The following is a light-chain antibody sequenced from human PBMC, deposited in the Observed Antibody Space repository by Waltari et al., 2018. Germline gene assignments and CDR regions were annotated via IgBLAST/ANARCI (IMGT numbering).Light chain of an antibody. V-gene: IGLV3-25*03. CDR2: KHS. Sequence: SFELTQPPSVSVSPGQTASITCSGNTLPKQYAYWYQQKPGQDTVLIMYKHSERPSGIPERFSGSSSWTTVTLTISGVQAEDEADYYCQSADSSGTPVIFGGGTKLTVL. CDR3: QSADSSGTPVI. CDR1: TLPKQY. J-gene: IGLJ2*01.